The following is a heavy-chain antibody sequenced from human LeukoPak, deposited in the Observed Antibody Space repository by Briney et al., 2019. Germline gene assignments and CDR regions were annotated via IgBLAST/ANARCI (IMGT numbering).Heavy chain of an antibody. CDR1: GFTVSSNY. Sequence: PGGSLRLSCAASGFTVSSNYMSWVRQTPGKGLEWVSVLYSGGSTYCADSVKGRFTISRDNSKNTLYLQMNSLGAEDTAVYYCARLSGSYAFDIWGQGTMVTVSS. V-gene: IGHV3-53*01. CDR2: LYSGGST. CDR3: ARLSGSYAFDI. J-gene: IGHJ3*02. D-gene: IGHD1-26*01.